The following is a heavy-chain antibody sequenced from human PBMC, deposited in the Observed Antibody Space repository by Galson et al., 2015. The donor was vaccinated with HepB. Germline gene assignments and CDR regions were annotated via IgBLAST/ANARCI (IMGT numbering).Heavy chain of an antibody. CDR3: ARDDFLDH. CDR1: GFTFSNYW. Sequence: SLRLSCAASGFTFSNYWMTWVRQAPGEGLEWVANIRQDGSETYYVDSVKGRFTISRDNAKDSLYLQMNSLRAEDTAVYFCARDDFLDHWGQGTLVTVSS. CDR2: IRQDGSET. J-gene: IGHJ4*02. V-gene: IGHV3-7*03. D-gene: IGHD2/OR15-2a*01.